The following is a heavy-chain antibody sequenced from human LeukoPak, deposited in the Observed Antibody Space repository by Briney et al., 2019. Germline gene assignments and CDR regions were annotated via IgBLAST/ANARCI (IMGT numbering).Heavy chain of an antibody. D-gene: IGHD3-10*01. J-gene: IGHJ4*02. CDR3: AAEFGLLNRLFDY. CDR1: GFTFSSYG. CDR2: IRYDGSNK. V-gene: IGHV3-30*02. Sequence: PGGSLRLSCAASGFTFSSYGMHWVRQAPGKGLEWVAFIRYDGSNKYYADSVKGRFTISRDNSKNTLYLQMNSLRAEDTAVYYCAAEFGLLNRLFDYWGQGTLVTVPS.